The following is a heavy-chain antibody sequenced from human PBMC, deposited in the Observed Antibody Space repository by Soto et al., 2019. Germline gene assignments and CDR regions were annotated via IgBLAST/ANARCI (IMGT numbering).Heavy chain of an antibody. V-gene: IGHV1-2*02. J-gene: IGHJ4*02. CDR2: INPKSGVI. CDR3: RRDCAYRRFGVY. CDR1: GYGITGYY. D-gene: IGHD3-10*01. Sequence: LLNGYSKSAGYGITGYYMDWWRQTTEQRRQWRGWINPKSGVINYAQTFQGRVTMTRDTSISTAYMELSSLRSDDTAVYYGRRDCAYRRFGVYWGQGIVVT.